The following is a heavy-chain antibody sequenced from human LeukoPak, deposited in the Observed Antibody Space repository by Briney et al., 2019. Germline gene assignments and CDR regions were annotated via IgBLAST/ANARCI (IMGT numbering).Heavy chain of an antibody. V-gene: IGHV3-20*04. D-gene: IGHD4-17*01. J-gene: IGHJ4*02. CDR2: INWNGGST. CDR1: GFTFDDYG. Sequence: GGSLRLSCAASGFTFDDYGMSWVRPAPGKGLEWVSGINWNGGSTGYADSVKGRFTISRDNAKNSPYLQMNSLSAEDTALYYCARKARAVTTYFDYWGQGTLVTVSS. CDR3: ARKARAVTTYFDY.